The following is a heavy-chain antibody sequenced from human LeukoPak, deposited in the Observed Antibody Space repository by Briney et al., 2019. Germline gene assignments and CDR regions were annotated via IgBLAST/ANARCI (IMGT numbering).Heavy chain of an antibody. J-gene: IGHJ3*02. CDR2: IYYSGST. D-gene: IGHD2-21*01. CDR1: GGSISSSSYY. Sequence: PSETLSLTCAVSGGSISSSSYYWGWIRQPPGKGLEWIGSIYYSGSTYYNPSLKSRVTISVDTSKNQFSLKLSSVTAADTAVYYCASPHRMREVGVTFDIWGQGTMVTVSS. CDR3: ASPHRMREVGVTFDI. V-gene: IGHV4-39*01.